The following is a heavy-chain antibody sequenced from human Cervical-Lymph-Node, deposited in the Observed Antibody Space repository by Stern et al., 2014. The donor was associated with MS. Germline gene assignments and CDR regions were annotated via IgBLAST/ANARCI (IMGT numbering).Heavy chain of an antibody. CDR3: ALSSETSDRWYSLGYDL. CDR1: GGTFSKFP. D-gene: IGHD6-13*01. CDR2: LLPVFGTP. J-gene: IGHJ5*02. V-gene: IGHV1-69*01. Sequence: VQLEESGAEVTKPGSSVKVSCAASGGTFSKFPSSCVRQAPGPGLEWMGGLLPVFGTPTYAQEFRGRVTLTADVSTSTVYMELSSLRSDDTAVYYCALSSETSDRWYSLGYDLWGQGTLVTVSS.